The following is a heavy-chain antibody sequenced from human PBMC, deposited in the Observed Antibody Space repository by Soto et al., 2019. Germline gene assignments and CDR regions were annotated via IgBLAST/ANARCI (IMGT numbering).Heavy chain of an antibody. CDR3: ARDRRYYGSGSPTYGMDV. Sequence: GGSLRLPCAASGFTCSSYSMNWVRQTPGKGLEWVSYISSSSSTIYYADSVKGRFTISRDNAKNSLYLQMNSLRDEDTAVYYCARDRRYYGSGSPTYGMDVWGQGTTATVSS. V-gene: IGHV3-48*02. CDR2: ISSSSSTI. D-gene: IGHD3-10*01. J-gene: IGHJ6*02. CDR1: GFTCSSYS.